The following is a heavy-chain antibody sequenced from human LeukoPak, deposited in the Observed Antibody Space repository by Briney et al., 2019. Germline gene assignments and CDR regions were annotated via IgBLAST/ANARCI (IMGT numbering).Heavy chain of an antibody. CDR1: GYTFTSYD. V-gene: IGHV1-8*01. J-gene: IGHJ6*02. Sequence: ASVKVSCTASGYTFTSYDISWVRQATGQGLEWMGWMNPNSGNTGYAQKFQGRVTMTRNTSISTAYMELSSLRSEDTAVYYCARSDAITMIVVVTFYYYYGMDVWGQGTTVTVSS. CDR3: ARSDAITMIVVVTFYYYYGMDV. D-gene: IGHD3-22*01. CDR2: MNPNSGNT.